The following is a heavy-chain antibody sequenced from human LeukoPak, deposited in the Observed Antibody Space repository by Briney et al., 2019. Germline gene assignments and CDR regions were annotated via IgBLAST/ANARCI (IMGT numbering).Heavy chain of an antibody. CDR1: GGSFSGYY. D-gene: IGHD2-2*02. Sequence: SETLSLTCAVYGGSFSGYYWSWIRQPPGKGLEWIGEINHSGSTNYNPSLKSRVTISVDTSKNQFSLKLSSVTAADTAAYYCAIAWGSVVPAAIRWFDPWGQGTLVTVSS. CDR2: INHSGST. J-gene: IGHJ5*02. V-gene: IGHV4-34*01. CDR3: AIAWGSVVPAAIRWFDP.